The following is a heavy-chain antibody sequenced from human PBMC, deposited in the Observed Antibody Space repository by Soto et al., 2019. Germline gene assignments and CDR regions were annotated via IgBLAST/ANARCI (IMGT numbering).Heavy chain of an antibody. V-gene: IGHV1-69*01. CDR2: IIPIFGTA. D-gene: IGHD3-22*01. CDR1: GDTFSSYA. J-gene: IGHJ6*02. Sequence: QVQLVQSGAEVKKPGSSVKVSCKASGDTFSSYAISWVRQAPGQGLEWMGGIIPIFGTANYAQKFQGRVTITADESKKTAYMELSSLRSEDTAVYYCARDGSGYRSRASPMDVRGQGTTVTVSS. CDR3: ARDGSGYRSRASPMDV.